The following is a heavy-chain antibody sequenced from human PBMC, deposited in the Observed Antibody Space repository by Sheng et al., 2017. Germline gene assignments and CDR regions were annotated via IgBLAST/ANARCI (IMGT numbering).Heavy chain of an antibody. Sequence: EVQLVESGGGLVQPGGSLRLSCAASGFTVSSNYMSWVRQAPGKGLEWVSVIYSGGSTYYADSVKGRFTISRDNSKNTLYLQMNSLRAEDTAVYYCARGLAAAGYWFDPWGQGTLVTVSS. CDR3: ARGLAAAGYWFDP. J-gene: IGHJ5*02. V-gene: IGHV3-66*02. CDR1: GFTVSSNY. CDR2: IYSGGST. D-gene: IGHD6-13*01.